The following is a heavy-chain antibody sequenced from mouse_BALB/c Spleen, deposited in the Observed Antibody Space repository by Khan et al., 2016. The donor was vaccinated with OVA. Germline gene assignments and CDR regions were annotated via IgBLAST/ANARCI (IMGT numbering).Heavy chain of an antibody. CDR3: ARSGGRDYFDY. D-gene: IGHD3-1*01. Sequence: VQLQQSGAELARPGASVKLSCRTSGYTFTSYWMQWVKQRPGQGLEWIGAIYPGDGDTRYTQKFRGKATLTADASSSTAYIQLNNLASEDSAVYDCARSGGRDYFDYWGQGTSLTVSS. CDR2: IYPGDGDT. J-gene: IGHJ2*02. CDR1: GYTFTSYW. V-gene: IGHV1-87*01.